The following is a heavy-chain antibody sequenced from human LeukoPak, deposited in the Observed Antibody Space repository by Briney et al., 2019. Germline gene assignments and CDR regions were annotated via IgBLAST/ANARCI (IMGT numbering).Heavy chain of an antibody. D-gene: IGHD6-13*01. J-gene: IGHJ4*01. CDR1: GLTFSSYS. Sequence: GGSLRLSCAASGLTFSSYSFHWVRQAPGKGLDWVAVTSFDGGHRYYADSVKGRFTISRDRSTNTVSLQMNRLTTEDTAVYYCARGGMGFAAAGLDYWGHGTLVTVSS. V-gene: IGHV3-30*04. CDR2: TSFDGGHR. CDR3: ARGGMGFAAAGLDY.